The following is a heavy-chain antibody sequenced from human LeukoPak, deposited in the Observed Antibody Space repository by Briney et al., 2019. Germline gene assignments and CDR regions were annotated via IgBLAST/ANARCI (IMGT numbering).Heavy chain of an antibody. CDR1: GFTFGDYG. D-gene: IGHD3-10*01. J-gene: IGHJ3*02. Sequence: GGSLRLSCAASGFTFGDYGMSWFRQAPAKGLAWVGFIRSKTYGGTAEYAASVKGRFTISRDDSKSIAYLQMNSLKAEDTAVYYCSRGLGSGNPVDIWGQGTMVTVS. V-gene: IGHV3-49*03. CDR2: IRSKTYGGTA. CDR3: SRGLGSGNPVDI.